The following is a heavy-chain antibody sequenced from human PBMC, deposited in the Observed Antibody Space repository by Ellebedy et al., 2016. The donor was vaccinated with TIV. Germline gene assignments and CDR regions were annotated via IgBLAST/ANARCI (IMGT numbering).Heavy chain of an antibody. Sequence: ETLSLTCAASGFTISGYGMHWVRQAPGKGLEWVSYISSSSGTIYYAESVRGRYTTSRDNAKDSLYLQVNSLRDEDTAVYYCARAQWVYDDPNYYYYGMDVWGQGTTVTVSS. D-gene: IGHD5/OR15-5a*01. CDR1: GFTISGYG. CDR3: ARAQWVYDDPNYYYYGMDV. J-gene: IGHJ6*02. V-gene: IGHV3-48*02. CDR2: ISSSSGTI.